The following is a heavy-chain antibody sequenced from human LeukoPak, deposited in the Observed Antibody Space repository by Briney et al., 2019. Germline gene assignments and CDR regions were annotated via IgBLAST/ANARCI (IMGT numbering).Heavy chain of an antibody. CDR3: ARGTMIVVVDYFDY. J-gene: IGHJ4*02. D-gene: IGHD3-22*01. Sequence: SETLSLTCTVSGGSISSGGYYWSWIRQHPGKGLEWIGYIYYSGSTYYNPSLKSRVTISVDASKNQFSQKLSSVTAADTAVYYCARGTMIVVVDYFDYWGQGTLVTVSS. CDR2: IYYSGST. V-gene: IGHV4-31*03. CDR1: GGSISSGGYY.